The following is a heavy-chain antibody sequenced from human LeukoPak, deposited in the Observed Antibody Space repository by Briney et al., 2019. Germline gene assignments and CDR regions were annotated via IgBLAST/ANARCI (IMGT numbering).Heavy chain of an antibody. V-gene: IGHV3-23*01. J-gene: IGHJ4*02. CDR1: GFTFSSYA. CDR2: ISGSGGST. D-gene: IGHD3-22*01. Sequence: GRSLRLSCAASGFTFSSYAMRWVRQAPGKGLEWVSAISGSGGSTYYADSVKGRFTISRDNSKNTLYLQMNSLRAEDTAVYYCAKVVVISPAYWGQGTLVTVSS. CDR3: AKVVVISPAY.